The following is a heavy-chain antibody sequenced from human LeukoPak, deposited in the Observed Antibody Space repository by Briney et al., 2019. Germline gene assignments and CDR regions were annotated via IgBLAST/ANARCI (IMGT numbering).Heavy chain of an antibody. CDR1: GFTFSSYA. CDR2: SSGSGGST. V-gene: IGHV3-23*01. D-gene: IGHD2-15*01. Sequence: GGSLRLSCAASGFTFSSYAMSWVRQAPGKGLEWISASSGSGGSTYYADSVKGRFTISRDNSKNTLYLQMNSLRAEDTAVYYCAKDPGYCSGGICYLGRYGMDVWGQGTTVTVSS. J-gene: IGHJ6*02. CDR3: AKDPGYCSGGICYLGRYGMDV.